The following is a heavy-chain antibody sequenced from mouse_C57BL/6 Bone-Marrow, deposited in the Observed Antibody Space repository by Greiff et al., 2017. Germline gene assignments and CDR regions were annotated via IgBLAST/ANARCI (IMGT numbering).Heavy chain of an antibody. D-gene: IGHD4-1*01. CDR3: ARYLGHY. V-gene: IGHV1-50*01. CDR1: GYTFTSYW. CDR2: IDPSDSYT. Sequence: QVQLQQPGAELVKPGASVKLSCKASGYTFTSYWMQWVKQRPGQGLEWIGEIDPSDSYTNYNQKFKGKATLTVDTSSSTAYMQLSSLTSEDSAVCYCARYLGHYWDQGTLVTVSA. J-gene: IGHJ3*01.